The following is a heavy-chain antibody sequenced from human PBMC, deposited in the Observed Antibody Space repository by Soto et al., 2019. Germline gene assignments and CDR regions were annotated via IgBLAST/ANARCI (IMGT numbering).Heavy chain of an antibody. CDR2: ISYNGVP. J-gene: IGHJ3*01. CDR1: GGSISDNNYH. V-gene: IGHV4-39*02. D-gene: IGHD3-16*02. CDR3: ARSLPRTSAIGAHVMAWLHS. Sequence: TLSLTCSVSGGSISDNNYHWAWIRQPPGKGLELVATISYNGVPNYNPSLRSRVSLFADAPSARFSLTMDSVTASDPALYFCARSLPRTSAIGAHVMAWLHSWGQGTL.